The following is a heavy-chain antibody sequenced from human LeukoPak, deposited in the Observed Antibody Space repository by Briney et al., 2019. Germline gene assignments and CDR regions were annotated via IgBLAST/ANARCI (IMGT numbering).Heavy chain of an antibody. D-gene: IGHD5-24*01. J-gene: IGHJ5*02. V-gene: IGHV1-69*06. CDR3: ARPATDGYPA. Sequence: SVKVSCKAPVGTFSSYAISWVRQAPGQGLEWMGRIIPIFGTANYAQKFQGRVTITADRSTSTAYMELSSLRSEDTAVYYCARPATDGYPAWGQGTLVTVSS. CDR2: IIPIFGTA. CDR1: VGTFSSYA.